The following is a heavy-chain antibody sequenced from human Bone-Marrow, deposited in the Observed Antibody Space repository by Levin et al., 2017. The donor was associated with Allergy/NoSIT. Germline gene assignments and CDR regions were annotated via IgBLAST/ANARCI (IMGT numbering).Heavy chain of an antibody. J-gene: IGHJ4*02. V-gene: IGHV3-9*01. Sequence: GGSLILSCAASGFNFGDHAMHWVRQGPGKGLQWVSGISWNGAIIGYADSLKGRFTISRDNAKNSLYLEIYSLRPEDTAFYYCGKDVSHYDTSGYIDYWGQGTLVTVSS. D-gene: IGHD3-22*01. CDR3: GKDVSHYDTSGYIDY. CDR2: ISWNGAII. CDR1: GFNFGDHA.